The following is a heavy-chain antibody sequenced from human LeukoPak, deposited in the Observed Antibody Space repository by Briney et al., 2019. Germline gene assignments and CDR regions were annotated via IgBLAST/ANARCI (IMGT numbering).Heavy chain of an antibody. CDR2: SYPGDSDT. D-gene: IGHD3-10*01. Sequence: GESLKISFQGSGYSFTNYWIGWVRQMPGKGLEWMGISYPGDSDTRYSPSFQGQVTISADKSTSTAYVQWSSLKASDSAMYYCAASTYGSGSYVAFDSWGQGTLVTVSS. V-gene: IGHV5-51*01. CDR1: GYSFTNYW. CDR3: AASTYGSGSYVAFDS. J-gene: IGHJ4*02.